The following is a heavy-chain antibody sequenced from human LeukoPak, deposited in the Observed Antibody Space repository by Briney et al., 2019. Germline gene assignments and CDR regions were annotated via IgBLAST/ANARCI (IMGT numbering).Heavy chain of an antibody. J-gene: IGHJ5*02. CDR2: IYYSGST. CDR3: ARDSRYYDFS. D-gene: IGHD3-3*01. V-gene: IGHV4-30-4*08. Sequence: SETLSLTCTVSGGSISSGDYYWSWIRQPPGKGLEWIGYIYYSGSTYYNPSLKSQVTISVDTSKNQFSLKLSSVTAADTAVYYCARDSRYYDFSWGQGTLVTVSS. CDR1: GGSISSGDYY.